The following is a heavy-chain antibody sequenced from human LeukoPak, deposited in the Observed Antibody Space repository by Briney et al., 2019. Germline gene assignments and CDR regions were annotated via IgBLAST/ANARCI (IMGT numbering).Heavy chain of an antibody. V-gene: IGHV3-21*01. D-gene: IGHD5-12*01. J-gene: IGHJ4*02. CDR2: ISYSSSYI. CDR1: GFSFSRYT. Sequence: GGSLRLSCAASGFSFSRYTMSWVRQAPGKGLEWVSSISYSSSYIYDADSMKGRFTISRDNAKNSLYLQMNSLRAEDTAVYYCARDSIVATRIFDYWGQGTLVTVSS. CDR3: ARDSIVATRIFDY.